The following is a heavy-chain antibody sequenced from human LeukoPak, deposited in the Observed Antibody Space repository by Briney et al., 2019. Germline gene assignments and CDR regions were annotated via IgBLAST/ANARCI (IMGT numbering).Heavy chain of an antibody. D-gene: IGHD3-10*01. J-gene: IGHJ3*02. CDR2: ISYDGSNK. V-gene: IGHV3-30*03. CDR1: GFTFSSYG. CDR3: ARYGGGHWAFDI. Sequence: GGSLRLSCAASGFTFSSYGVHWVRQAPGKGLEWVAVISYDGSNKYSADSVKGRFTISRDNAKNSLYLQMNSLRAEDTAVYYCARYGGGHWAFDIWGQGTMVTVSS.